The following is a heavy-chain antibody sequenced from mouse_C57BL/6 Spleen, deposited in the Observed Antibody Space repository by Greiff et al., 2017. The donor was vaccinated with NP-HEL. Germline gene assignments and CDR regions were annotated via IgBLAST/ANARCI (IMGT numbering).Heavy chain of an antibody. J-gene: IGHJ3*01. CDR1: GYAFSSYW. Sequence: QVQLQQSGAELVKPGASVKISCKASGYAFSSYWMNWVKQRPGKGLEWIGQIYPGDGDTNYNGKFKGKATLTADKSSSTAYMQLSSLTSADSAVYFCARSEVYYGSSYGAWFAYWGQGTLVTVSA. CDR3: ARSEVYYGSSYGAWFAY. D-gene: IGHD1-1*01. CDR2: IYPGDGDT. V-gene: IGHV1-80*01.